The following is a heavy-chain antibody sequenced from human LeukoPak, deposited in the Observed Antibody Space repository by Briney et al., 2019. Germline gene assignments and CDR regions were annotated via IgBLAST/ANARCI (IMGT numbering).Heavy chain of an antibody. V-gene: IGHV3-20*04. CDR1: GFTFDDYG. D-gene: IGHD3-22*01. Sequence: GGSLRLSCAASGFTFDDYGMSWVRQAPGKGLEWVSGINWNGGSTGYADSVKGRFTISRDNPKNSLYLQMNSLRAEDTAVYYCVRDMEGYYNTSGYYAFADWGQGTLVTVSS. CDR2: INWNGGST. CDR3: VRDMEGYYNTSGYYAFAD. J-gene: IGHJ4*02.